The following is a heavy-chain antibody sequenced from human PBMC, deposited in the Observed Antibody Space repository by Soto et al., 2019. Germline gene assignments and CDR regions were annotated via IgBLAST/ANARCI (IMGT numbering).Heavy chain of an antibody. CDR3: VRSLGWLQFSWFDP. D-gene: IGHD5-12*01. V-gene: IGHV6-1*01. J-gene: IGHJ5*02. CDR1: GDSVSSNTAS. Sequence: PSQTLSLTCSISGDSVSSNTASWNWIRQSPSRGLEWLGRTYFRSKWYNDYAVSVKSRIIINPDTANTQFSLHLSSVTAAGTAEYYCVRSLGWLQFSWFDPWGQGIPGTVSA. CDR2: TYFRSKWYN.